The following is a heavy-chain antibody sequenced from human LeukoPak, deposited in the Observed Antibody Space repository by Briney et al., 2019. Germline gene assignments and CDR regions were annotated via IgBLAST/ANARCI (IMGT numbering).Heavy chain of an antibody. J-gene: IGHJ3*02. CDR3: AIGRSGYYQPDAFDI. CDR1: GGSFGGYY. Sequence: PSETLSLTCAVYGGSFGGYYWSWIRQPPGKGLEWIGEINHSGSTNYNPSLKSRVTISVDKSKNQFFLKLSSVTAADTAMCYCAIGRSGYYQPDAFDIWGQGTMVTVSS. D-gene: IGHD3-3*01. CDR2: INHSGST. V-gene: IGHV4-34*01.